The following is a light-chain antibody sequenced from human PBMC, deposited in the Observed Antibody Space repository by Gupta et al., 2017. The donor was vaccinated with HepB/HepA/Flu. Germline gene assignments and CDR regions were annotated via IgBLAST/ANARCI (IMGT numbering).Light chain of an antibody. CDR3: ESYDSSLSGVV. CDR1: SSNIGAGYG. CDR2: GNS. V-gene: IGLV1-40*01. J-gene: IGLJ2*01. Sequence: QSVLTQPPSVSGAPGKRLTIFFTGSSSNIGAGYGVHWYQHLQPTAPKLLISGNSNRPSGVPDRFSGSKSGTSASLAITGLQTEDEANYYCESYDSSLSGVVFGGGTTLTVL.